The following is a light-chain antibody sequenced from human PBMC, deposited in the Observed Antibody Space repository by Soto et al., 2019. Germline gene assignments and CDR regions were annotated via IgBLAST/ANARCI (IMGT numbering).Light chain of an antibody. Sequence: DIQMTQSPSSLSASVGDRVTITCRASQSISSYLNWYQQKPGKAHKLLIYAASSLQSGVPSRFSGSGSGTDFTLTISSLQPEDFATYYCQQSYSTLVFGQGTKVDIK. V-gene: IGKV1-39*01. J-gene: IGKJ2*01. CDR2: AAS. CDR1: QSISSY. CDR3: QQSYSTLV.